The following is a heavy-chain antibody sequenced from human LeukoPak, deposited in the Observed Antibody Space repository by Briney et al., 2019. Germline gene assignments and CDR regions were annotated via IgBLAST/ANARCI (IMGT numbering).Heavy chain of an antibody. CDR1: GGSFSGYY. V-gene: IGHV4-34*01. Sequence: SETLSLTCAVCGGSFSGYYWSWIRQPPGKGLEWIGEINHSGSTNYNSSLKSRVTISVDTSKNQFSLKLSSVTAADTAVYYCAREPLDGYNDYWGQGTLVTVSS. CDR3: AREPLDGYNDY. D-gene: IGHD5-24*01. J-gene: IGHJ4*02. CDR2: INHSGST.